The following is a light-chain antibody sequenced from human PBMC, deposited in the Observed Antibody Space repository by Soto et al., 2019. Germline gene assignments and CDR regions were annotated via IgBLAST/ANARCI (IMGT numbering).Light chain of an antibody. Sequence: DILLTQSPSSLSASVGDRVTITCRASQAISNDLAWYQQKPGQVPKLLIYGASTLQSGIPARFSGSGSGTDFTLTISSLQPEDVATYYCQKYNSAPRTFGQGTKVDI. J-gene: IGKJ1*01. CDR1: QAISND. V-gene: IGKV1-27*01. CDR3: QKYNSAPRT. CDR2: GAS.